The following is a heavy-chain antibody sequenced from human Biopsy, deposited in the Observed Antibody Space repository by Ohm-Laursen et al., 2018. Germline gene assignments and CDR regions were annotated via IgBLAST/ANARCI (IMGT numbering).Heavy chain of an antibody. Sequence: GSLRLSCAASGFSFSDNYMDWVRQAPGKGLEWVGRIRDKANSYTTDYAASVKGRFTISRDDSKNSLYLQMNSLKTEDTALYYRARAGRYCSGGGCYSWFDSWGQGTLVTVSS. V-gene: IGHV3-72*01. CDR1: GFSFSDNY. J-gene: IGHJ5*01. D-gene: IGHD2-15*01. CDR2: IRDKANSYTT. CDR3: ARAGRYCSGGGCYSWFDS.